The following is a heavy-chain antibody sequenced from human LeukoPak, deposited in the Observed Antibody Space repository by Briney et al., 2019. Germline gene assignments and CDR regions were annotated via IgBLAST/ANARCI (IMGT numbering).Heavy chain of an antibody. CDR3: ARGHFRSSSSLGVY. CDR2: INPSGVST. CDR1: GYTFTSYY. J-gene: IGHJ4*02. Sequence: ASVKVSCKASGYTFTSYYMHWVRQAPGPGLEWMGMINPSGVSTSYAQKFQGRVTMTRDTSTSTVYMQRRILRSENTAVYYCARGHFRSSSSLGVYWGQGTLVTVSS. D-gene: IGHD6-6*01. V-gene: IGHV1-46*01.